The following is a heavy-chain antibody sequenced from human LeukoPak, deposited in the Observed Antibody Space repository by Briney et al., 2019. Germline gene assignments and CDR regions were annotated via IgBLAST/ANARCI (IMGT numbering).Heavy chain of an antibody. CDR1: GFTFDDYA. CDR2: ISWNSGSI. J-gene: IGHJ2*01. V-gene: IGHV3-9*01. D-gene: IGHD2-21*02. Sequence: GGSLRLSCAASGFTFDDYAMHWVRQAPGKGLEWVSGISWNSGSIGYADSVKGRFTISRDNAKNSLYLQMNSLRAEDTALYYCAKRAYCGGDCYSGRNWYFDLWGRGTLVTVSS. CDR3: AKRAYCGGDCYSGRNWYFDL.